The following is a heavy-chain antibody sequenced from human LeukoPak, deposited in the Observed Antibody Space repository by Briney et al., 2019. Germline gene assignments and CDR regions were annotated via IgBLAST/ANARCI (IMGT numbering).Heavy chain of an antibody. CDR1: GFTCSSYG. J-gene: IGHJ4*02. V-gene: IGHV3-33*01. D-gene: IGHD3-22*01. CDR2: IWYDGSNK. CDR3: ARESPGGYYVDY. Sequence: GGSLRLSCAASGFTCSSYGMHWVRQAPGKGLEWVAVIWYDGSNKYYADSVKGRFTISRDNSKNTLYLQMNSLRAKDTAVYYCARESPGGYYVDYWGQGTLVTVSS.